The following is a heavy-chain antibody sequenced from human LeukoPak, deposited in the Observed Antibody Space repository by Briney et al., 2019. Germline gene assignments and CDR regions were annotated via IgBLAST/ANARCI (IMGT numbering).Heavy chain of an antibody. CDR3: ARRAFGGVIAANWFDP. J-gene: IGHJ5*02. Sequence: SETLSLTCTVSGGSMSTYYWSWIRQPPGKGLEWIGYIYDNGYTHYNPSLKSRVSISLDTSRSQFSLNLSSVTAADTAVYYCARRAFGGVIAANWFDPWGQGTLVTVSS. V-gene: IGHV4-59*08. CDR2: IYDNGYT. D-gene: IGHD3-16*02. CDR1: GGSMSTYY.